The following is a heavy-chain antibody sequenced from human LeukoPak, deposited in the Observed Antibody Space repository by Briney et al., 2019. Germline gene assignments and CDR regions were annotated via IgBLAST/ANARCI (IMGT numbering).Heavy chain of an antibody. CDR3: TRVIVAVPGYFDYFDF. J-gene: IGHJ4*02. CDR2: INEDGSNK. D-gene: IGHD6-19*01. CDR1: GFSFSNHY. V-gene: IGHV3-7*01. Sequence: PGGSLRLSCAASGFSFSNHYMRWIRQAPGKGLEWVANINEDGSNKWHLGSVKGRFTVSRDNARNALYLQMNSLRVEGTAVYYCTRVIVAVPGYFDYFDFWGQGALVTVSS.